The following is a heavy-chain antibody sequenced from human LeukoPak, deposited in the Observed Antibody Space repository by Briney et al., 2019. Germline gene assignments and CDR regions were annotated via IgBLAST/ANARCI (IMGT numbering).Heavy chain of an antibody. J-gene: IGHJ5*02. CDR3: ARGWGIAAAGTYWFDP. V-gene: IGHV4-59*01. D-gene: IGHD6-13*01. CDR2: IYYSGST. CDR1: GGSISSYY. Sequence: PSETLSLTCTVSGGSISSYYWSWIRQPPGKGLEWVGYIYYSGSTNYNPSIKSRVTISVDTSKNQFSLKLSSVTAADTAVYYCARGWGIAAAGTYWFDPWGQGTLVTVSS.